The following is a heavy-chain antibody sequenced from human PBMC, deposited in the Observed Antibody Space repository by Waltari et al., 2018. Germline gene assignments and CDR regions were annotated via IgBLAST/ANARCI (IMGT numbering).Heavy chain of an antibody. CDR3: AKDLGEADYYYYGMDV. Sequence: QVQLVESGGGVVQPGRCLRLSCAASGFTFSRHGMHLVRQTSGKGLEWWEVISYDGSNKYYADSVKGRFTISRDNSKNTLYLQMNSLRAEDTAVYYCAKDLGEADYYYYGMDVWGQGTTVTVSS. CDR2: ISYDGSNK. CDR1: GFTFSRHG. V-gene: IGHV3-30*18. J-gene: IGHJ6*02. D-gene: IGHD3-10*01.